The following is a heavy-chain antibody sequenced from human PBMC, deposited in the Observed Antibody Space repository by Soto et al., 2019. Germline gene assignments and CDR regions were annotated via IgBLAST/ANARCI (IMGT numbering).Heavy chain of an antibody. CDR3: ARGDLTDV. V-gene: IGHV3-53*04. Sequence: EVQVVESGGDLVQPGGSLRLSCAASGFTVSSYYMSWVRQAPGKGLEWVSVLYTGGSTYYADSVNGRFTISRHNSENTLYLQMNSLRVEDTAVYYCARGDLTDVWGKGTTVTVSS. CDR1: GFTVSSYY. J-gene: IGHJ6*04. CDR2: LYTGGST.